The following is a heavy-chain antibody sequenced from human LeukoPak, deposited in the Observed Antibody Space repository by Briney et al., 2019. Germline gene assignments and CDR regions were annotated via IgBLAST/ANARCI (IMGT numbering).Heavy chain of an antibody. CDR2: ISSSGSTI. CDR3: ARERDYYDSSGYARLFDY. D-gene: IGHD3-22*01. J-gene: IGHJ4*02. CDR1: GFTFSSYE. V-gene: IGHV3-48*03. Sequence: PGGSLRLSCAASGFTFSSYEMNWVRQAPGKGLEWVSYISSSGSTIYYADSVKGRFTISRDNAKNSLYLQMNSLRAEDTAVYYCARERDYYDSSGYARLFDYWGQGTLVTVSS.